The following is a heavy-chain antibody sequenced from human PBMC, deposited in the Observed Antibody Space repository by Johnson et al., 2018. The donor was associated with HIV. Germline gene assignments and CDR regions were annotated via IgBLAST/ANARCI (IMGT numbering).Heavy chain of an antibody. Sequence: QVQLVESGGGEVQPGRSLRLSCAASGFTFSGYGMHWVRQAPGKWLEWVAVISYDGSNKYYTESVKGRFTISRDNSKNTMYLQMNSLRTEDTAVYYCANLGDYSGNNGFDIWGRGTMVTVSS. D-gene: IGHD4-23*01. CDR2: ISYDGSNK. CDR3: ANLGDYSGNNGFDI. J-gene: IGHJ3*02. CDR1: GFTFSGYG. V-gene: IGHV3-30*18.